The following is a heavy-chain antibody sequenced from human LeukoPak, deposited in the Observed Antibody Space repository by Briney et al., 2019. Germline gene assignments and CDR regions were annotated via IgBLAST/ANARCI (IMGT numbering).Heavy chain of an antibody. J-gene: IGHJ4*02. CDR3: ARDPGGSYFDY. CDR2: IWYDGSNK. D-gene: IGHD3-16*01. V-gene: IGHV3-33*01. CDR1: GFTFSSYG. Sequence: GGSLRLSCAASGFTFSSYGMHWVRQAPGKGLEWVAVIWYDGSNKYYADSVKGRSTISRDNSKNTLYLQMNSLRAEDTAVYYCARDPGGSYFDYWGQGTLVTVSS.